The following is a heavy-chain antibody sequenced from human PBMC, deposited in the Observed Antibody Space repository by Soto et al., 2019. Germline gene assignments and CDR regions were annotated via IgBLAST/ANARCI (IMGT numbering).Heavy chain of an antibody. Sequence: PGGSLRLSCVGSGFTFSTYGMHWVRQAPDKGLEWVAVIWNDASVKYYAESVKGRFTISRDSTKDTMYLQMDSLRAEDTAVYYCARDPIGPGIFDYWGQGTLVTVSS. V-gene: IGHV3-33*01. D-gene: IGHD1-26*01. J-gene: IGHJ4*02. CDR3: ARDPIGPGIFDY. CDR2: IWNDASVK. CDR1: GFTFSTYG.